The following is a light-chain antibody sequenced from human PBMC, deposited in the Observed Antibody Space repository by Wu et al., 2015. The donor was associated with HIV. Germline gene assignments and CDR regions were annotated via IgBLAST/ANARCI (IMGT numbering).Light chain of an antibody. Sequence: EIVLTQSPGTLSLSAGERATLFCRASQRVSSSYLAWYQQKPGQAPRLLIYGASSRVTGIPDRFRGSGSGTDFTLTITRLEPKDFAVYYCQQYSRTPLTFGEGTKVEIK. J-gene: IGKJ4*01. CDR2: GAS. V-gene: IGKV3-20*01. CDR1: QRVSSSY. CDR3: QQYSRTPLT.